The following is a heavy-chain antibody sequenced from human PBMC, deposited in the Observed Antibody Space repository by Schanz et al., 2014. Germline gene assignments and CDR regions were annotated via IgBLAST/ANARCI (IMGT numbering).Heavy chain of an antibody. Sequence: VQLLQFGGGVVQPGRSLRLSCAASGFTISSYSMNWVRQAPGKGLEWVSSISSSGSYIYYADSVKGRFTISRDNAKNTLHLQVTSLRAEDTAIYYCARDGNYYGSRNYYKTPYYFDYWGQGTLVTVSS. D-gene: IGHD3-10*01. V-gene: IGHV3-21*01. CDR1: GFTISSYS. CDR2: ISSSGSYI. J-gene: IGHJ4*02. CDR3: ARDGNYYGSRNYYKTPYYFDY.